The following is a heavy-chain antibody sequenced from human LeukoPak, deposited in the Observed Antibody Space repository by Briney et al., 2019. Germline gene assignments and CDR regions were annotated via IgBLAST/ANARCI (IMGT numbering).Heavy chain of an antibody. D-gene: IGHD2-2*01. J-gene: IGHJ3*01. CDR1: GFTFSSYS. Sequence: GGSLRLSCAASGFTFSSYSMNWVRQAPGKGLEWVSSIDSSRAYIFYADSVKGRFTISRDNAKNSLYLQMNSLRAEDTAVYYCTSRYCTSTNCYAFDVWGQGTMVTVSS. V-gene: IGHV3-21*01. CDR2: IDSSRAYI. CDR3: TSRYCTSTNCYAFDV.